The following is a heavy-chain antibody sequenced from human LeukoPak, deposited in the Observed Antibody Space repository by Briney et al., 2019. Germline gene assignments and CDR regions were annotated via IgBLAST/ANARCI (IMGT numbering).Heavy chain of an antibody. J-gene: IGHJ3*02. D-gene: IGHD2-15*01. CDR3: ARINCSGGSCYPWDAFDI. V-gene: IGHV1-69*04. CDR1: GGTFSSYA. Sequence: SVKVSCKASGGTFSSYAISWVRQAPGQGLEWMGRIIPILGIANYAQKFQGRVTITADKSTSTAYMELSSLRSEDTAVYCCARINCSGGSCYPWDAFDIWGQGTMVTVSS. CDR2: IIPILGIA.